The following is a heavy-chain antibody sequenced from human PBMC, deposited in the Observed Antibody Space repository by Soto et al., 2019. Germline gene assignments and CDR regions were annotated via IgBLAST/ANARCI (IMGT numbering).Heavy chain of an antibody. CDR1: GGSISSSNW. V-gene: IGHV4-4*02. CDR3: ARVVHVVAGNRVFDY. CDR2: IYHSGST. Sequence: SETLSLTCAVSGGSISSSNWWSWVRQPPGKGLEWIGEIYHSGSTNYNPSLKSRVTISVDKSKNQFSLKLSSVTAADTAVYYCARVVHVVAGNRVFDYWGQGTLVTVS. D-gene: IGHD6-19*01. J-gene: IGHJ4*02.